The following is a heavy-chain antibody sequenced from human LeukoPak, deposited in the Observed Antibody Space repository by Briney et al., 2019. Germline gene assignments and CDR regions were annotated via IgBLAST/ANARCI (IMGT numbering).Heavy chain of an antibody. CDR1: GXIFTSYC. Sequence: AGASRQISAASSGXIFTSYCIGWVRQLRGKGLEWMGIIYPGDSDTRYSPSFQGQVTISADKSISTAYLQWSSLKASDTAMYYCARIAVAGNAFDIWGQGTMVTVSS. V-gene: IGHV5-51*01. J-gene: IGHJ3*02. CDR2: IYPGDSDT. CDR3: ARIAVAGNAFDI. D-gene: IGHD6-19*01.